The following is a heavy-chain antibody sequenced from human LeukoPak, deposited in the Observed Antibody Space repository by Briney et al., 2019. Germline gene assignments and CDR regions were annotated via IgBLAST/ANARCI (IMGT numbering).Heavy chain of an antibody. Sequence: ASVKVSCKASGYTFTSYAMHWVRQAPGQRLEWMGWINAGNGNTKYSQKFQGRVTITRDTSASTAYMELSSLRSEDTAVYYCARDTAPYYDFWSGYYRSENWFDPWGQGTLVTVSS. J-gene: IGHJ5*02. CDR3: ARDTAPYYDFWSGYYRSENWFDP. V-gene: IGHV1-3*01. D-gene: IGHD3-3*01. CDR2: INAGNGNT. CDR1: GYTFTSYA.